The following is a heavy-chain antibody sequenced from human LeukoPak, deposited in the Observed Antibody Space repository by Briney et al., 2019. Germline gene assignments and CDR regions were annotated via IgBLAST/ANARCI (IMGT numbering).Heavy chain of an antibody. CDR3: AKDLSASPMYSFDF. J-gene: IGHJ4*02. CDR2: ISGSGTNT. Sequence: GGSLRLSCAASGFTFSNYAMNWVPQAPGKGLERVSTISGSGTNTYYADSVKGRFTISRDNSKTTLYLQMHSLRAEDRAVYYCAKDLSASPMYSFDFWGQGTLVTVSS. V-gene: IGHV3-23*01. CDR1: GFTFSNYA.